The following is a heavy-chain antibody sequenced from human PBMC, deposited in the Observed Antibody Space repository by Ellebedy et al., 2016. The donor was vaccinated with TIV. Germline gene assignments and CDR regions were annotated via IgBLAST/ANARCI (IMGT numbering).Heavy chain of an antibody. V-gene: IGHV1-2*02. J-gene: IGHJ4*02. CDR3: ARDTSPGGGYSGYDPPDY. CDR1: GYTFTGYY. Sequence: ASVKVSXXASGYTFTGYYMHWVRQAPGQGLEWMGWINPNSGGTNYAQKFQGRVTMTRDTSISTAYMELSKLRSDDTAVYYCARDTSPGGGYSGYDPPDYWGQGTLVTVSS. CDR2: INPNSGGT. D-gene: IGHD5-12*01.